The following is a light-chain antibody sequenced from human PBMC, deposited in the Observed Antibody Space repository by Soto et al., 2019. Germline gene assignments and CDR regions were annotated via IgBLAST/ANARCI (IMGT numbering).Light chain of an antibody. CDR2: GAS. J-gene: IGKJ3*01. Sequence: ETVMTQSPATLSVSPGERATLSCRASLSVGSNLAWYQQRPGQAPRLLIYGASTRATGIPVRFSGSGSGTEFTLTISSLQSEDFGFYYCQQYNKWPLFTFGPGTRVY. CDR1: LSVGSN. CDR3: QQYNKWPLFT. V-gene: IGKV3-15*01.